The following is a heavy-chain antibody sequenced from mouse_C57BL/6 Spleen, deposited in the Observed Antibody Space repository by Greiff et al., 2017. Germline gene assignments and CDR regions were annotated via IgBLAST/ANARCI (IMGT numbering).Heavy chain of an antibody. CDR3: ARRDYGYAMDY. Sequence: VHLQQSGAELARPGASVKLSCKASGYTFTSYGISWVKQRTGQGLEWIGEIYPRSGNTYYNEKFKGKATLTADKSSSTAYMELRSLTSEDSAVYFCARRDYGYAMDYWGQGTSVTVSS. CDR2: IYPRSGNT. V-gene: IGHV1-81*01. J-gene: IGHJ4*01. D-gene: IGHD2-4*01. CDR1: GYTFTSYG.